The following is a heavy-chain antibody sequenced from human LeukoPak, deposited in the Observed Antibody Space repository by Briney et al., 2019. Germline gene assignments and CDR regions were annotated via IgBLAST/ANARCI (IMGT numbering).Heavy chain of an antibody. D-gene: IGHD2-15*01. J-gene: IGHJ6*03. Sequence: ASVKVSCKASGYTFTGYYMHWVRQAPGQGLEWMGWINPNSGGTNYAQKFQGRVTMTRDTSISTAYMELSRLRSDDTAVYYCARDGAPMDIVVAVAATRGMDVWGKGTTVTVSS. CDR1: GYTFTGYY. CDR2: INPNSGGT. V-gene: IGHV1-2*02. CDR3: ARDGAPMDIVVAVAATRGMDV.